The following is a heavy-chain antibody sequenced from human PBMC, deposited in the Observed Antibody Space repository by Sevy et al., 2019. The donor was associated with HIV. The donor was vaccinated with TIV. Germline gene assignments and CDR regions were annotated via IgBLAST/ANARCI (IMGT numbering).Heavy chain of an antibody. CDR2: IKKDGSVK. V-gene: IGHV3-7*01. D-gene: IGHD3-3*01. J-gene: IGHJ4*02. CDR3: ARWRGSQSEFDY. Sequence: GGSLRLSCAASGFTFSSYWMSWVRQAPGKGLEWVADIKKDGSVKLYADAVKGRFTISSDNAENSVDLQMKGLRAEDTAVYFCARWRGSQSEFDYWGQGTRVTVSS. CDR1: GFTFSSYW.